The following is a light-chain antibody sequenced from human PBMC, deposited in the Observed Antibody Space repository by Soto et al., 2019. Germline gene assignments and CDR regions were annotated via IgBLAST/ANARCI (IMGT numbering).Light chain of an antibody. J-gene: IGKJ2*01. CDR2: GAS. CDR3: QQFGSSIAHT. Sequence: EIVMTQSPGTLSLSPGERATISCRASQVIGSRYLAWYHQKSGQAPRLLIYGASSRATGIPDRFSGSGSGTDFTLTISRLEPEYFGVYYCQQFGSSIAHTFGQGTKLEIK. V-gene: IGKV3-20*01. CDR1: QVIGSRY.